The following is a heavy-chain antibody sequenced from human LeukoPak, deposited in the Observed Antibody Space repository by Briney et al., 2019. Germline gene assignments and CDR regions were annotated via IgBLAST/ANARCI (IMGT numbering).Heavy chain of an antibody. CDR2: IYYSGST. Sequence: SETLSLTCTVSGGSISNGDHYWSWIRQHPGKGLEWIGHIYYSGSTYYNPSLKSRVTISVDTSKNQFSLNLSSVTAADTAVYYCARVARYSSSWYWFDPWGQGILVTVSS. V-gene: IGHV4-31*03. CDR3: ARVARYSSSWYWFDP. CDR1: GGSISNGDHY. J-gene: IGHJ5*02. D-gene: IGHD6-13*01.